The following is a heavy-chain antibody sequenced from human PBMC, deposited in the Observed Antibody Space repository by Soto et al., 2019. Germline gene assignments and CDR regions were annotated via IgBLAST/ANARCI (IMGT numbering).Heavy chain of an antibody. CDR3: AKDIADTAMVLSLGAFDI. CDR1: GFTFDDYT. J-gene: IGHJ3*02. D-gene: IGHD5-18*01. CDR2: ISWDGGST. Sequence: GGSLRLSCAASGFTFDDYTMHWVRQAPGKGLEWVSLISWDGGSTYYADSVKGRFTISRDNSKSSLYLQMNSLRTEDTALYYCAKDIADTAMVLSLGAFDIWGQGTMVTVSS. V-gene: IGHV3-43*01.